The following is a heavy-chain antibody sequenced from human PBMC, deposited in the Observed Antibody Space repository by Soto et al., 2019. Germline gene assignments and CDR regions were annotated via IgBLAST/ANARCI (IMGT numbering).Heavy chain of an antibody. CDR2: ISAYNGNT. Sequence: ASVKVSCKASGYTFTSYGISWVRQAPGQGIEWMGWISAYNGNTNYAQKLQGRVTMTTDTSTSTAYMELRSLRSDDTAVYYCARAYSSGWYSRQYFDYWGQGTLVTVSS. V-gene: IGHV1-18*01. CDR1: GYTFTSYG. J-gene: IGHJ4*02. D-gene: IGHD6-19*01. CDR3: ARAYSSGWYSRQYFDY.